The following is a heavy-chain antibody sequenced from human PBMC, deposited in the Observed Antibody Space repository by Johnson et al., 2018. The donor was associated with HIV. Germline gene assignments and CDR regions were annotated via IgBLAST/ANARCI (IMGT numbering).Heavy chain of an antibody. CDR3: AKGGMTTVTSGAFDF. D-gene: IGHD4-17*01. CDR1: GFTFSNYA. J-gene: IGHJ3*01. CDR2: ISGSGGST. V-gene: IGHV3-23*04. Sequence: EQLVESGGGLVQPGGSLRLSCAASGFTFSNYAMGWVRQAPRKGLEWVSVISGSGGSTYYADSVKCRFTISRDNSKNTLYLQMTSLRAEDTAVNYCAKGGMTTVTSGAFDFWGQGTMVTISS.